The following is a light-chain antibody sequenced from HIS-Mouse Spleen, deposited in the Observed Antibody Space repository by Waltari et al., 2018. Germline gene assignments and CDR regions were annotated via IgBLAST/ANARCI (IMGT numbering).Light chain of an antibody. Sequence: QSALTQPASVSGSPGQSITISCTGTRSDVGGYNHVPWYQQHPGKAPKIVNYEVSSRPSGVSHRFSGSKSGNTVSLTISGLQAEDEAAYYCSSYTSSSTVVFGGGTKLTVL. CDR1: RSDVGGYNH. CDR2: EVS. J-gene: IGLJ2*01. V-gene: IGLV2-14*01. CDR3: SSYTSSSTVV.